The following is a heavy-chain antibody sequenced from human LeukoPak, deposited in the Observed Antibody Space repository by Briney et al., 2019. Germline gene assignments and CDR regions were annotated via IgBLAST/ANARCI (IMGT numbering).Heavy chain of an antibody. CDR2: ISWNSGSI. CDR1: GVTFDDYA. J-gene: IGHJ6*02. Sequence: GRSLRLSCAASGVTFDDYAMHWGRQAPGKGLEWVSGISWNSGSIDYADSVKGRFTISRDNAKNSLYLQMNSLRAEDTALYYCAKEKVERITMVRGTQDYGMDVWGQGTTVTVSS. D-gene: IGHD3-10*01. V-gene: IGHV3-9*01. CDR3: AKEKVERITMVRGTQDYGMDV.